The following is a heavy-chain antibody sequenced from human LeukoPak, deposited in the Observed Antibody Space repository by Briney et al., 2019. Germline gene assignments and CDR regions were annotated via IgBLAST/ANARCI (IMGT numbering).Heavy chain of an antibody. Sequence: ASVKVSCKASGYTFTSYAMHWVRQAPGQRLEWMGWINAGNGNTKYSQKFQGRVTITRDTSASTAYMELSSLRSEDTAVYYCARGDSSSSHYYYYGMDVWGQGTTVTVSS. D-gene: IGHD6-13*01. V-gene: IGHV1-3*01. CDR3: ARGDSSSSHYYYYGMDV. J-gene: IGHJ6*02. CDR1: GYTFTSYA. CDR2: INAGNGNT.